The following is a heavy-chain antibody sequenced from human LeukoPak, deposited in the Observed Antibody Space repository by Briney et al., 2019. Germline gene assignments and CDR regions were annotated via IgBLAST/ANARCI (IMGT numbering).Heavy chain of an antibody. D-gene: IGHD3-3*01. CDR3: AKDTYDFWSGFDY. J-gene: IGHJ4*02. CDR1: GFTFSNYA. V-gene: IGHV3-23*01. Sequence: QAGGSLRLSCAASGFTFSNYAVSWVRQAPGKGLAWVSTISGCGGSTYYTGSVKGRFTISRDNSKNTLYLQMNSLRAEDTAIYYCAKDTYDFWSGFDYWGRGTLVTVSS. CDR2: ISGCGGST.